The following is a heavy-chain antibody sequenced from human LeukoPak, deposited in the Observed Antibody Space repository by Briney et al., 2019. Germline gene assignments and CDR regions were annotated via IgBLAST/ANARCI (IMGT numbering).Heavy chain of an antibody. CDR3: ARAYYDSSGPWYFDL. Sequence: SQILSLTCTVSGGSISSGDYYWSWIRQPPGKGLEWIGYIYYSGSTYYNPSLKSRVTISVDTSKNQFSLKLSSVTAADTAVYYCARAYYDSSGPWYFDLWGRGTLVTVSS. V-gene: IGHV4-30-4*08. J-gene: IGHJ2*01. D-gene: IGHD3-22*01. CDR1: GGSISSGDYY. CDR2: IYYSGST.